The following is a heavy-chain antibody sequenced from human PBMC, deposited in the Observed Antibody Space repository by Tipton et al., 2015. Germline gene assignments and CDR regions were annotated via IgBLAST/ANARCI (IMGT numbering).Heavy chain of an antibody. Sequence: QVQLVQSGAEVKRPGSSVKVSCKASGGMFTNFAFHWVRQAPGRGLEWMGGVVPLQFRTNYAPNFLGRLTLTADAPSATAYMELGSLTSEDTAVYYCVGIQDFDLLTATPLHGLDLWGQGTAVTVSS. CDR3: VGIQDFDLLTATPLHGLDL. J-gene: IGHJ6*02. CDR2: VVPLQFRT. CDR1: GGMFTNFA. D-gene: IGHD2-21*02. V-gene: IGHV1-69*01.